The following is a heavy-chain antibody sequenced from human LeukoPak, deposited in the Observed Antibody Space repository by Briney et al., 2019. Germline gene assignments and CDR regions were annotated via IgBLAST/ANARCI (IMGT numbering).Heavy chain of an antibody. V-gene: IGHV3-23*01. CDR3: AKARISSTSCYGY. CDR2: ISGSGGST. J-gene: IGHJ4*02. CDR1: GFSFSSYA. D-gene: IGHD2-2*01. Sequence: PGGSLRLSCAASGFSFSSYAMSWVRQAPGKGLEWVSVISGSGGSTYYADSVKGRFTISGDNSKNTVYLQMNSLRAEDTALYYCAKARISSTSCYGYWGQGTLVTVSS.